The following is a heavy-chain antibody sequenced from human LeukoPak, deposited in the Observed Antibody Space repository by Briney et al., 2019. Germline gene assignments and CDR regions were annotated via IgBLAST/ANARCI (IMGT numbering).Heavy chain of an antibody. CDR2: INSEGSST. D-gene: IGHD3-10*01. Sequence: PGGCLRLSCAASGFTFSSYWMHWVRQAPGKGLAWVSRINSEGSSTRYADSVKGRFTISRDNAKNTLYLQMNSLRAEDTAVYSCARAERFGELPRPNDYWGQGTLVTVSS. J-gene: IGHJ4*02. CDR1: GFTFSSYW. CDR3: ARAERFGELPRPNDY. V-gene: IGHV3-74*01.